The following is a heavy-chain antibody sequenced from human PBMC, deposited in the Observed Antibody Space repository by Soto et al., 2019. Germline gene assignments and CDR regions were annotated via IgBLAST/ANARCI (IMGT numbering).Heavy chain of an antibody. CDR2: IYYSGST. J-gene: IGHJ3*02. D-gene: IGHD3-22*01. CDR1: GGSISSSSYY. CDR3: ARQANTMIVVVIRDTGAFDI. V-gene: IGHV4-39*01. Sequence: SETLSLTCTVSGGSISSSSYYWGWIRHPPGKGLEWIGSIYYSGSTYYNPSLKSRVTISVDTSKNQFSLKLSSVTAADTAVYYCARQANTMIVVVIRDTGAFDIWGQGTMVTVSS.